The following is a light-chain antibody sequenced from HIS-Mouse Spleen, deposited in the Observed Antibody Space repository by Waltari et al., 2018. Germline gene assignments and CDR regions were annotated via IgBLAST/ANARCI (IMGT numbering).Light chain of an antibody. J-gene: IGLJ3*02. CDR2: RNN. CDR3: AAWDDSLSGRV. V-gene: IGLV1-47*01. Sequence: QSVLTQPPSASGTPGQRVTISCSGISSNIGSNYVYWYQPLPRTAPKLLFYRNNQRPSGVPDRFAGSKSGTSSSLAISVRRSEDEADYYCAAWDDSLSGRVFGGGTKLTVL. CDR1: SSNIGSNY.